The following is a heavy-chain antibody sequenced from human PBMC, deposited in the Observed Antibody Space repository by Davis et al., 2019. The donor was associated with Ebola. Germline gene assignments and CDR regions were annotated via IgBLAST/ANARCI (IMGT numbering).Heavy chain of an antibody. J-gene: IGHJ6*02. Sequence: PSETLSLTCTVSGGSISSSSYYWSWIRQPPGKGLEWIGYIYYSGSTNYNPSLKSRVTISVDTSKNQFSLKLSSVTAADTAVYYCARDGNIASSYYYYGMDVWGQGTTVTVSS. CDR3: ARDGNIASSYYYYGMDV. D-gene: IGHD2/OR15-2a*01. CDR1: GGSISSSSYY. V-gene: IGHV4-61*01. CDR2: IYYSGST.